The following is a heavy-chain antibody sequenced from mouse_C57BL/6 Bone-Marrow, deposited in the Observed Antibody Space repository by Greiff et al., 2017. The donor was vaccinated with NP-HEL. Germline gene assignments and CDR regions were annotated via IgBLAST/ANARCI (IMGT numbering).Heavy chain of an antibody. CDR3: ANDGSYWYFEG. Sequence: VQLQQSVAELVRPGASVKLSCKASGYTFTTNFMHWVKQRPEQGLEWIGRIDPASGSTNYTEKFRGKATLTADTSSNTAYMQLSSLTSEDTAIYYCANDGSYWYFEGWGTGTTVTVAS. V-gene: IGHV14-3*01. CDR1: GYTFTTNF. CDR2: IDPASGST. J-gene: IGHJ1*03. D-gene: IGHD1-1*02.